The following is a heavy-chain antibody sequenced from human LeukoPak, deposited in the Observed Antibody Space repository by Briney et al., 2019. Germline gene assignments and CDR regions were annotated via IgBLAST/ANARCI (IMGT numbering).Heavy chain of an antibody. V-gene: IGHV3-21*01. J-gene: IGHJ4*02. D-gene: IGHD3-9*01. Sequence: GGSLRLSCAASGFTFNTYTMNWVRQAPGKGREWVSSITASSTAIYSADSVKGRFTISRDNAKNLLYLQMNSLRAEDTAVYYCARTYYDILTGYNPYFDYWGQGILVTVSS. CDR3: ARTYYDILTGYNPYFDY. CDR2: ITASSTAI. CDR1: GFTFNTYT.